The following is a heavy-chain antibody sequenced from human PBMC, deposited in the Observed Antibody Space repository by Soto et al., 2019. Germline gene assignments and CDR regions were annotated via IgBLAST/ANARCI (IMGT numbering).Heavy chain of an antibody. CDR3: ARGLLPAVFLGPEY. Sequence: QVQLVQSGAVVKKPGSSVKVSCKASGGTLSSYAISWVRQAPGQGLEWMGGIIPIFGTTNYAQKFQGRVTITADESTSTAYMELSSLRYEDTAIYYCARGLLPAVFLGPEYWGQGTLVTVSS. CDR2: IIPIFGTT. V-gene: IGHV1-69*12. D-gene: IGHD2-2*01. CDR1: GGTLSSYA. J-gene: IGHJ4*02.